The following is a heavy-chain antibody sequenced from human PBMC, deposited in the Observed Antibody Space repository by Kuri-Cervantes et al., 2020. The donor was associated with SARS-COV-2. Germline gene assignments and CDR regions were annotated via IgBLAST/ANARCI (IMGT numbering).Heavy chain of an antibody. J-gene: IGHJ4*02. Sequence: GESLKISCAASGFTFDDYGMSWVRQAPGKGLEWVSGINWNGGSTGYADSVKGRFTISRDNSKNTLYLQMNSLRAEDTAVYYCAKAPGIYSSSWYELDYWGQGTLVTVSS. D-gene: IGHD6-13*01. CDR3: AKAPGIYSSSWYELDY. CDR1: GFTFDDYG. V-gene: IGHV3-20*04. CDR2: INWNGGST.